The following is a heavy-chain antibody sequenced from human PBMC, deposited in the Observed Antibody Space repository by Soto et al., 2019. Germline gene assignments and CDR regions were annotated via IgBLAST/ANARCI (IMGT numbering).Heavy chain of an antibody. CDR2: ISYDGSNK. CDR1: GFTCSSYT. V-gene: IGHV3-30-3*01. J-gene: IGHJ4*02. CDR3: ARDPRQCLDY. D-gene: IGHD6-19*01. Sequence: QVQLVESGGGVVQPGRSLRLSCAASGFTCSSYTMHWVRQAPGKGLEWVAVISYDGSNKYYADSVKGRFTISRDNSKNTLYVQINSLRAEDTALYYCARDPRQCLDYRGQGTLVTVSS.